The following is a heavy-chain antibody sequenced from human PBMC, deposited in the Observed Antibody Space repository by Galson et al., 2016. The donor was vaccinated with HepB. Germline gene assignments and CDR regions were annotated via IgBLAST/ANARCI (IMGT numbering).Heavy chain of an antibody. V-gene: IGHV3-33*01. Sequence: SLRLSCAASGFSFSTYGMHWVRQAPGKGLEWVAVIWYDGSNKYYVDSVNGRFTISRDNSKNMLNLQMNSLRVEDTAVCYCARGPGRLGDFAGYYYYYYMDVWGRGTTVTVSS. CDR2: IWYDGSNK. D-gene: IGHD3-10*01. CDR1: GFSFSTYG. J-gene: IGHJ6*03. CDR3: ARGPGRLGDFAGYYYYYYMDV.